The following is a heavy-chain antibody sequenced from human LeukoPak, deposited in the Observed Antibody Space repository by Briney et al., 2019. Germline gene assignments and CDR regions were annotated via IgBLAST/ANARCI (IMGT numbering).Heavy chain of an antibody. J-gene: IGHJ6*03. CDR1: GGSFNDYY. CDR2: INHSGST. CDR3: ARLQRSSHYYYYYMDV. Sequence: KSSETLSLTCAVYGGSFNDYYWTWIRQPPGKGLEWIGEINHSGSTNYNPSLKSRVTISVDTSKNQFSLKLSSVTAADTAVYYCARLQRSSHYYYYYMDVWGKGTTVTISS. V-gene: IGHV4-34*01. D-gene: IGHD2-2*01.